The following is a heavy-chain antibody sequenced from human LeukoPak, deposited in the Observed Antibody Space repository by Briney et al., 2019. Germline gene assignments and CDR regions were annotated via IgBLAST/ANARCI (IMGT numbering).Heavy chain of an antibody. CDR2: MKQDGSQR. CDR3: ARSMPATDIDAFDI. J-gene: IGHJ3*02. CDR1: GFTFSSYW. D-gene: IGHD6-13*01. Sequence: PGGSLSLSCAASGFTFSSYWMTWARPAPGKGLEWVANMKQDGSQRYYVDSVKGRFTISRDNAKNSLYLQMNSLRAEDTAVYYCARSMPATDIDAFDIWGPGTMVTVSS. V-gene: IGHV3-7*05.